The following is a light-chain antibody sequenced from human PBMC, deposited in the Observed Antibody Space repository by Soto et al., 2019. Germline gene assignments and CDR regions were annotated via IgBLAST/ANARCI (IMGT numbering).Light chain of an antibody. V-gene: IGLV2-14*01. J-gene: IGLJ2*01. CDR2: EVT. CDR1: RDDIGAYDY. CDR3: NSYTNSSAVV. Sequence: QSALTQPASVSGSPGQSITISCAGTRDDIGAYDYVSWYQQHPGNAPKLLVYEVTNRPSGVSDRFSGSKSGNTASLTISGLQAEDEADYYCNSYTNSSAVVFGGGKKVTV.